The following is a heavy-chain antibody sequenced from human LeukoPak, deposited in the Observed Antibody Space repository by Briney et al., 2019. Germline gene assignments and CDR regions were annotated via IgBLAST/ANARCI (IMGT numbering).Heavy chain of an antibody. CDR3: ARAFSGPAANF. V-gene: IGHV3-21*01. CDR2: ISSSSSYI. J-gene: IGHJ4*02. D-gene: IGHD2-2*01. Sequence: GGSLRLSCAASGFTFSSYSMSWVRQAPGKGLEWVSSISSSSSYIYYADSVKGRFTISRDNAKNSLYLQMNSLRAEDTAVYYCARAFSGPAANFWGQGTLVTVSS. CDR1: GFTFSSYS.